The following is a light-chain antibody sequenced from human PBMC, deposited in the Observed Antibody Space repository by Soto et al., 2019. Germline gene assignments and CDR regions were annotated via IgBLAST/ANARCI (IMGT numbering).Light chain of an antibody. CDR1: SSDVGAYNY. CDR3: SSFTSRSTFNYV. V-gene: IGLV2-14*01. CDR2: EVS. Sequence: QSALTQPASVSGSPGQSITISCTGTSSDVGAYNYVSWYQQYPGTAPKVMIYEVSSRPSGVSHRFSGSKSGNTASLTISGLQPEDEADYYCSSFTSRSTFNYVFGTRTKLTVL. J-gene: IGLJ1*01.